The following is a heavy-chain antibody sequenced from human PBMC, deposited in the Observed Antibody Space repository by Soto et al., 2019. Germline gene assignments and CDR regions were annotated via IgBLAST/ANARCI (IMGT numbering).Heavy chain of an antibody. Sequence: QVQLQQSGPGLVEPSQTLSLTCAVSVGSISSEYFHWTWFRHSPGKGLEWIGYIHYTGSIMYHPSVKSRLTMAVDTTKNQFSLQLTSVTAADTAVDFCALEDDGGDRDYYGLDVWCQGPTVTVAS. CDR2: IHYTGSI. J-gene: IGHJ6*02. CDR1: VGSISSEYFH. D-gene: IGHD2-21*02. CDR3: ALEDDGGDRDYYGLDV. V-gene: IGHV4-30-4*08.